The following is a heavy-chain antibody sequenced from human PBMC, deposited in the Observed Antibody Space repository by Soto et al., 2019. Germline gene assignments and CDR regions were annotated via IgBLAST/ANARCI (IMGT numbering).Heavy chain of an antibody. V-gene: IGHV4-34*01. CDR3: ARGTKRVRGGTDY. D-gene: IGHD3-10*01. CDR1: GGSFSGYY. J-gene: IGHJ4*01. Sequence: QVQLQQWGAGLLKPSETLSLTCAVYGGSFSGYYWSWIRQPPGKGLEWIGEINHSGRTNYNPSLKSRVTISVATAKNQCSLKLSSVTAADTAVYDCARGTKRVRGGTDYWGHGNLVTVSS. CDR2: INHSGRT.